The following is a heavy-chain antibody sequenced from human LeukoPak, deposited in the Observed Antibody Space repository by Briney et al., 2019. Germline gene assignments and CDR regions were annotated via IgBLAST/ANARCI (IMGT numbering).Heavy chain of an antibody. CDR1: GFNFGIYA. CDR2: IRGSSDVT. CDR3: VRMNYVSSGWGAPFDH. J-gene: IGHJ4*02. Sequence: GGSLRLSCVASGFNFGIYAMSWVRQAPGKGLEWVSGIRGSSDVTDYADSVKGRFTISRDNSKNTLSLQMNSLRAEDTALYYCVRMNYVSSGWGAPFDHWGQGTLVTVSS. V-gene: IGHV3-23*01. D-gene: IGHD1-7*01.